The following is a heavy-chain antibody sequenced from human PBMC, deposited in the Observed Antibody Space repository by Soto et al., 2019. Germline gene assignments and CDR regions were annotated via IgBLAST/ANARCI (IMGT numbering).Heavy chain of an antibody. CDR2: ISSSSSYT. V-gene: IGHV3-11*06. D-gene: IGHD6-13*01. CDR3: ARDRGAAAGLFDP. CDR1: GFTFSYYY. Sequence: GGSLRLSCAASGFTFSYYYMSWIRQSPGKGLEWVSYISSSSSYTNYADSVKGRFTISRDNAKNSLYLQMNSLRAEDTAVYYCARDRGAAAGLFDPWGQGTLVTVSS. J-gene: IGHJ5*02.